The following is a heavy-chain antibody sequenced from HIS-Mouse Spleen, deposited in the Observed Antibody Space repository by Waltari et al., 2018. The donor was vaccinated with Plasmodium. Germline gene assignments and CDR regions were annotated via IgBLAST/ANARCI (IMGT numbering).Heavy chain of an antibody. D-gene: IGHD3-22*01. J-gene: IGHJ5*02. CDR1: GFSLSTRGMC. Sequence: QVTLRESGPALVKPTQTLTLTCTFSGFSLSTRGMCLSWIRPPPGKALEWLARIDWDDDKYYSTSLKTRLTISKDTSKNQVVLTMTNMDPVDTATYYCARSYYYDSSGYGTFDPWGQGTLVTVSS. V-gene: IGHV2-70*15. CDR2: IDWDDDK. CDR3: ARSYYYDSSGYGTFDP.